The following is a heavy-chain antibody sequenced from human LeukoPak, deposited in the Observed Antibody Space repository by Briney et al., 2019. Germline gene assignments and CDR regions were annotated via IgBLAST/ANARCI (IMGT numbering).Heavy chain of an antibody. Sequence: GGSLRLSCAASGFTFSSYSMNWVRQAPGKGLEWVSSISSSSSYIYYADSVKGRFTISRDNAKNSLYLQVNSLRAEDTAVYYCASQHSGSYFDYWGQGTLVTVSS. CDR3: ASQHSGSYFDY. D-gene: IGHD1-26*01. J-gene: IGHJ4*02. CDR2: ISSSSSYI. V-gene: IGHV3-21*01. CDR1: GFTFSSYS.